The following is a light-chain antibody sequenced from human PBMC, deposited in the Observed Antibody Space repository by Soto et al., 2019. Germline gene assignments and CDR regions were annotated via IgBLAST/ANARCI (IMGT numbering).Light chain of an antibody. J-gene: IGKJ1*01. CDR3: QQYYSSPVT. Sequence: MQLSQPQSPLLASVGDRVTFTCRASHSISSWLAWYQQKPGKAPKLLIYTASTMPTGIPSRFSGSGSGTDFTLTISSLQPEDFATYYCQQYYSSPVTFGQGTKVDIK. CDR1: HSISSW. V-gene: IGKV1-12*01. CDR2: TAS.